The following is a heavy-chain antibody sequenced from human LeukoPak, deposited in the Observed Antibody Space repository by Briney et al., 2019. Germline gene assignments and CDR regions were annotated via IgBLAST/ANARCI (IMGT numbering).Heavy chain of an antibody. J-gene: IGHJ2*01. Sequence: GGSLRLSCAASGFTFSSYGMSWVRRAPGKGLEWVSAISGSGDSTHYADSVKGRFTISRDNSKNTLFLQMNSLRAEDTAVYYCARVRKYSGYYSWYFDLWGRGTLVTVSS. CDR2: ISGSGDST. D-gene: IGHD5-12*01. CDR3: ARVRKYSGYYSWYFDL. V-gene: IGHV3-23*01. CDR1: GFTFSSYG.